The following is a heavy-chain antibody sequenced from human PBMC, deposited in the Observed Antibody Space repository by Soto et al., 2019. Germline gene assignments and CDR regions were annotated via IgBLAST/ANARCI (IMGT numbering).Heavy chain of an antibody. CDR2: INHSGST. Sequence: QVQLQQWGAGLLKPSETLSLTCAIYGGSFSGYYWSWIRQPPGKGLEWIGEINHSGSTNYTPSLKSRVTLSVHTSKNHFSLRLSSGTAADTAVYYCARGRGSSWYRYYTDVRGKGTTVTVSS. CDR1: GGSFSGYY. J-gene: IGHJ6*03. CDR3: ARGRGSSWYRYYTDV. D-gene: IGHD6-13*01. V-gene: IGHV4-34*02.